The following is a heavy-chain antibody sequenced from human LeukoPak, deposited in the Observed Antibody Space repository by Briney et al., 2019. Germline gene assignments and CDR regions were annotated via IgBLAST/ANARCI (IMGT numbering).Heavy chain of an antibody. J-gene: IGHJ6*02. CDR3: ASAPVTNSSSWYSGYYYYGMDV. Sequence: GASVKVSCKASGYTFTSYGISWVRQAPAQGLEWMGWISAYSGNTNYAQKLQGRVTMTTDTSTSTAYMELRSLRSNDTAVYYCASAPVTNSSSWYSGYYYYGMDVWGQGTTVTVSS. CDR1: GYTFTSYG. V-gene: IGHV1-18*01. D-gene: IGHD6-13*01. CDR2: ISAYSGNT.